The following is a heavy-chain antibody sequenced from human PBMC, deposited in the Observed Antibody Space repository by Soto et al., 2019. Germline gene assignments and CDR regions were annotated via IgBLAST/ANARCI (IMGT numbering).Heavy chain of an antibody. CDR3: ARGQRFSDWFDP. V-gene: IGHV4-39*07. J-gene: IGHJ5*02. CDR1: GGPISSSSYY. D-gene: IGHD3-3*01. CDR2: IYYSGST. Sequence: PSETLSLTCTVSGGPISSSSYYWGWIRQPPGKGLEWIGSIYYSGSTYYNPSLKSRVTISLDTSMNYFSLRLSSVTAADTAVYYCARGQRFSDWFDPWGQGTLVTVSS.